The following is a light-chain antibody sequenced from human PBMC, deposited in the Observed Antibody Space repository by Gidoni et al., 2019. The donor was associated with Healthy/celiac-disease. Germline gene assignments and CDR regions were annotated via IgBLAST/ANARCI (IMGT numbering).Light chain of an antibody. Sequence: EIVLTQFPATLPLSPGERATLPCRASQSVSSYLAWYQQKPGQAPRLLIYDASNRATGIPARFSGSGSGTDFTLTISSLEPEDFAVYYCQQRSNWPPFTFGGGTKVEIK. V-gene: IGKV3-11*01. CDR1: QSVSSY. J-gene: IGKJ4*01. CDR3: QQRSNWPPFT. CDR2: DAS.